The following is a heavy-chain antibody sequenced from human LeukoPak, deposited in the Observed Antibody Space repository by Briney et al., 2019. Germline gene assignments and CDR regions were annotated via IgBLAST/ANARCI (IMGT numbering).Heavy chain of an antibody. CDR3: ARGPYGSGYYFDY. CDR1: GGSISSYY. D-gene: IGHD3-10*01. V-gene: IGHV4-59*01. J-gene: IGHJ4*02. Sequence: SETLSLTCTVSGGSISSYYWSWIRQPPGKGLEWIGYIYYSGSTNYNPSLKSRVTISVDTSKNQFSLKLSSVTAADTGVYYCARGPYGSGYYFDYWGQGTLVTVSS. CDR2: IYYSGST.